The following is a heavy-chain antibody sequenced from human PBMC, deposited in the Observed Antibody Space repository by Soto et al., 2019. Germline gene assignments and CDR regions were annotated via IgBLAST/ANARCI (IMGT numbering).Heavy chain of an antibody. Sequence: QVQLQESGPGLVKPSETLSLTCTVSGGSISSYYWSWIRQPPGKGLEWIGYIYYSGSTNYNPSLKTRVTISVDTSKNRFSLKLSSVTAADTAVYYCARVPYDDYYFDYWGQGTLVTVSS. CDR2: IYYSGST. CDR1: GGSISSYY. D-gene: IGHD4-17*01. CDR3: ARVPYDDYYFDY. V-gene: IGHV4-59*01. J-gene: IGHJ4*02.